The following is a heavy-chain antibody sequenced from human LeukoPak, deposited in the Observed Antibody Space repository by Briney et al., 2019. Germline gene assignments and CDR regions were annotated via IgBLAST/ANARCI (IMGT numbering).Heavy chain of an antibody. J-gene: IGHJ4*02. CDR2: INHSGST. CDR3: ASLGAYCGGDCYPTFDY. V-gene: IGHV4-34*01. D-gene: IGHD2-21*02. CDR1: GGSFSGYY. Sequence: SETLSLTCAVYGGSFSGYYWSWIRQPPGKGLEWIGEINHSGSTNYNPSLKSRVTISIDTSKNQFSLKLSSVTAADTAVYYCASLGAYCGGDCYPTFDYWGQGTLVTVSS.